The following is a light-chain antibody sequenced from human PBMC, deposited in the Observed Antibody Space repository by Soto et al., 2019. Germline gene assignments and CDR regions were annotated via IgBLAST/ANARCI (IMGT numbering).Light chain of an antibody. Sequence: EIVLTQSPGILSLSPGERASLSCGAIQSITSSFLAWYQQRPGQAPRLLIYGASSRATGIPDRFSGTGSETDFTLTINRLEPEDFAVYYCQQRSNWPPITFGQGTRLEIK. J-gene: IGKJ5*01. V-gene: IGKV3D-20*02. CDR1: QSITSSF. CDR3: QQRSNWPPIT. CDR2: GAS.